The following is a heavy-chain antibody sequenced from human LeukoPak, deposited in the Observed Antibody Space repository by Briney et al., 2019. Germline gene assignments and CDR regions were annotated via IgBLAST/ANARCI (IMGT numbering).Heavy chain of an antibody. CDR3: AGYGSAVDY. CDR2: IYYSGST. V-gene: IGHV4-59*01. CDR1: GESISGFY. Sequence: SETLSLTCTVSGESISGFYWDWIRQPPGKGLEWIGYIYYSGSTNYNPSLKSRVTISVDTSKNQFSLKLSSVTAADTAVYYCAGYGSAVDYWGQGTLVTVST. J-gene: IGHJ4*02. D-gene: IGHD3-10*01.